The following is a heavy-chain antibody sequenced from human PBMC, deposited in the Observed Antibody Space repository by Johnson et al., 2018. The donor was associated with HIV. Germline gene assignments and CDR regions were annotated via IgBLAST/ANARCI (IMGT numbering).Heavy chain of an antibody. CDR2: IWYDGSNK. CDR1: GFTFSSYG. D-gene: IGHD3-16*01. CDR3: AKVGDSPDAVEI. Sequence: QVQLVESGGGVVQPGGSLRLSCAASGFTFSSYGMHWVRQAPGKGLEWVAVIWYDGSNKYYADSVKGRFTISRDNSKNTLYLQMNSLRAEDTAVYYCAKVGDSPDAVEIWGQGTMVTVSS. V-gene: IGHV3-33*06. J-gene: IGHJ3*02.